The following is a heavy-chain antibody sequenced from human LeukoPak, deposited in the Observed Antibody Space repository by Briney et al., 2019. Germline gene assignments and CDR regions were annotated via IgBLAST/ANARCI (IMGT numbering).Heavy chain of an antibody. V-gene: IGHV3-20*01. CDR2: INWNGGST. CDR3: ARDRGSSGSDY. J-gene: IGHJ4*02. CDR1: GFTFDDYG. D-gene: IGHD3-22*01. Sequence: GGSLRLSCAASGFTFDDYGMSWVRQAPGKGLEWVSGINWNGGSTGYADSMKGRFTISRDNAKNSLYLQMNSLRAEDAALYHCARDRGSSGSDYWGQGTLVTVSS.